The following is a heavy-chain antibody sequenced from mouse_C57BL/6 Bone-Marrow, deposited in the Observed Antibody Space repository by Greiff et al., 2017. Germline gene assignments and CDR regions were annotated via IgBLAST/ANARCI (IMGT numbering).Heavy chain of an antibody. CDR3: ASEGFDYCDY. CDR1: GFTFSDYG. V-gene: IGHV5-17*01. Sequence: EVKVVESGGGLVKPGGSLKLSCAASGFTFSDYGMHWVRQAPEKGLEWVAYISSGSSTIYYADTVKGRFTISRDNAKNTLFLQMTSLRSEDTAMXYCASEGFDYCDYWGQGTTRTVSS. CDR2: ISSGSSTI. J-gene: IGHJ2*01.